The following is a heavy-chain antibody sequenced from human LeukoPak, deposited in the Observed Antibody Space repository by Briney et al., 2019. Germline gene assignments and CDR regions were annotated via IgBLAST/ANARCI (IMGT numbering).Heavy chain of an antibody. Sequence: SEILSLTCAVSGGSISSGGYYWSWVRQHPGKGLEWIGYIYYSGSTYYNPSLKSRVTISVDTSKNQFSLKLSSVTAADTAVYYCARVPLSPRDDYGDDYWYFDLWGRGTLVTVSS. D-gene: IGHD4-17*01. CDR3: ARVPLSPRDDYGDDYWYFDL. CDR2: IYYSGST. J-gene: IGHJ2*01. CDR1: GGSISSGGYY. V-gene: IGHV4-31*11.